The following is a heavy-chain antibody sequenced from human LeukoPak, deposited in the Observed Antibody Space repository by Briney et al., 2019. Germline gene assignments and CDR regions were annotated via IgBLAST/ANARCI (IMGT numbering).Heavy chain of an antibody. V-gene: IGHV3-48*04. D-gene: IGHD4-17*01. CDR1: GFTFSSYS. CDR3: ASCYGDYALDY. Sequence: GGSLRLSCAASGFTFSSYSMNWVRQAPGKGLEWVSYISSSGSTIYYADSVKGRFTISRDNAKNSLYLQMNSLRAEDTAVYYCASCYGDYALDYWGQGTLVTVSS. J-gene: IGHJ4*02. CDR2: ISSSGSTI.